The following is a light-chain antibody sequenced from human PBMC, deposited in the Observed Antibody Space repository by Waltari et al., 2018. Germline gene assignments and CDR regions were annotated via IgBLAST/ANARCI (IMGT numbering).Light chain of an antibody. CDR2: DGS. J-gene: IGLJ2*01. CDR3: SSQSSNDVVL. Sequence: QAALTQPASVSGSPGQSVTIFCAGTSNDVGGYNSVSWYQEHPGQAPRFIIYDGSDRPSGVSDRVSGSKAGNTASLTISGLQAEDEADYYCSSQSSNDVVLFGGGTKLTVL. CDR1: SNDVGGYNS. V-gene: IGLV2-14*01.